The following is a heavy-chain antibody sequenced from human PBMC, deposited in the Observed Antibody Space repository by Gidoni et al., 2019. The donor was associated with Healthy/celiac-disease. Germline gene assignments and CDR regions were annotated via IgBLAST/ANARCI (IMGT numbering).Heavy chain of an antibody. J-gene: IGHJ3*02. CDR1: GGSISSGSYY. Sequence: IYGGSISSGSYYWSWIRQPAGKGLEWIGRIYTSGSTNYNPSLKSRVTISVDTSKNQFSLKLSSVTAADTAVYYCARDPVFGSRGYDAFGIWGQGTMVTVSS. CDR2: IYTSGST. D-gene: IGHD3-16*01. CDR3: ARDPVFGSRGYDAFGI. V-gene: IGHV4-61*02.